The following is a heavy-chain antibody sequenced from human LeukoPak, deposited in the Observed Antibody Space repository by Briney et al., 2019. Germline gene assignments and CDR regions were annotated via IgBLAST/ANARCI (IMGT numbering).Heavy chain of an antibody. CDR1: GYTLTELS. V-gene: IGHV1-24*01. CDR3: ATGYSGSYYYFDY. J-gene: IGHJ4*02. Sequence: ASVKVSCKVSGYTLTELSMHWVRQTPGKGLGWMGGFDPEDGETIYAQKFQGRVTMTEDTSTDTAYMELSSLRSEDTAVYYCATGYSGSYYYFDYWGQGTLVTVSS. CDR2: FDPEDGET. D-gene: IGHD1-26*01.